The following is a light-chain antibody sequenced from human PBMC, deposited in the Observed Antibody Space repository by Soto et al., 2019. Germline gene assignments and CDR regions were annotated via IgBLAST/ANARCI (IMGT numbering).Light chain of an antibody. Sequence: DIQMTQSPSSLSASIGDRVTITCRASRNIDKNLNWYQQKPRKAPNLLIYATYALQNGVPSRFSGSGSGTDFTLTVNSLQPEDLAVYFCQQSYSSPWTFGLGTKVEI. CDR1: RNIDKN. V-gene: IGKV1-39*01. CDR3: QQSYSSPWT. CDR2: ATY. J-gene: IGKJ1*01.